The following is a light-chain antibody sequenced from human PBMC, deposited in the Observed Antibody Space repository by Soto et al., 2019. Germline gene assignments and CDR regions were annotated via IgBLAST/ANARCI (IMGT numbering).Light chain of an antibody. CDR3: QQYGSSPWT. CDR2: AAS. V-gene: IGKV3-20*01. J-gene: IGKJ1*01. CDR1: QSFSSSY. Sequence: EIGCTQSPGTLSLSPGERATLSCRASQSFSSSYLAWYQQKPGQAPRLLIYAASSRATGIPDRFSGSVSGTDFTLTISRLEPEDFAVYYCQQYGSSPWTFGQGTKVDIK.